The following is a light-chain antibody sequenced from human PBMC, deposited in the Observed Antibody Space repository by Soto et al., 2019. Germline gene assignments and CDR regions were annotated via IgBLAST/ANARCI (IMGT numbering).Light chain of an antibody. V-gene: IGLV1-40*01. Sequence: QSLLTQPPSLSGAPGQRITISCTGSSSNIGAGYPVHWYQQLPGTAPKLLIFGNTIRPSGVPDRFSGSRSGLAITGLQAEDEADYYCQSYDSSLSGYVFGTGTKVDVL. CDR2: GNT. CDR1: SSNIGAGYP. J-gene: IGLJ1*01. CDR3: QSYDSSLSGYV.